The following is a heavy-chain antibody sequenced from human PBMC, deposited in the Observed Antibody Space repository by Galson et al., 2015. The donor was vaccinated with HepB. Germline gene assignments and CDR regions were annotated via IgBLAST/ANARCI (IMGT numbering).Heavy chain of an antibody. J-gene: IGHJ4*02. Sequence: SCKASGFTFSSYAMHWVRQAPGKGLEWVAVISYDGSNKYYADSVKGRFTISRDNSKNTLYLQMNSLRAEDTAVYYCAKALGYSSSWTYYDYVWGSYRYGSPDYWGQGTLVTVSS. CDR3: AKALGYSSSWTYYDYVWGSYRYGSPDY. CDR2: ISYDGSNK. V-gene: IGHV3-30-3*02. D-gene: IGHD3-16*02. CDR1: GFTFSSYA.